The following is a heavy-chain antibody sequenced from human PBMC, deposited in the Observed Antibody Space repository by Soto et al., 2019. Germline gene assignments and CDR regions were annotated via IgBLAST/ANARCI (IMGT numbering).Heavy chain of an antibody. D-gene: IGHD3-10*01. J-gene: IGHJ3*02. V-gene: IGHV1-45*02. Sequence: GASVKVSCKASVYTFTYRYLHWVRQAPGQALEWMGWITPFNGNTNYAQKFQDRVTITRDRSMSTAYMELSSLRSEDTAMYYCARSRGYGSGSHDAFDIWGQGTMVTVSS. CDR3: ARSRGYGSGSHDAFDI. CDR1: VYTFTYRY. CDR2: ITPFNGNT.